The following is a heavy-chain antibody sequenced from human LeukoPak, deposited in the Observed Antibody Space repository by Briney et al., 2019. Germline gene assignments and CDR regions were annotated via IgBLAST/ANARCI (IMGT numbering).Heavy chain of an antibody. V-gene: IGHV3-21*01. Sequence: GGSLRLSCAASGFTFSSYSMNWVRQAPGKGLEWVSSISSSGSYIYYADSLKGRFTISRDNAKNSLYLQMNSLRAEDTAVYYCARVRSSGSQDAFDYWGRGTLVTVSS. CDR3: ARVRSSGSQDAFDY. D-gene: IGHD3-22*01. CDR2: ISSSGSYI. CDR1: GFTFSSYS. J-gene: IGHJ4*02.